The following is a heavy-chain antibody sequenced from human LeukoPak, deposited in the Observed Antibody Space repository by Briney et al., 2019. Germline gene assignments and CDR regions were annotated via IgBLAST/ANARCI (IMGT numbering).Heavy chain of an antibody. CDR1: GFPFSGYS. V-gene: IGHV3-48*04. Sequence: GGSLRLSCAASGFPFSGYSMSWVRQAPGKGLEWLSYISSSGSTISYADSVKGRFTISRDNAKNALYLQMNSLRAEDTAVYYCARVGAFCFDYWGQGTLVTVSS. CDR2: ISSSGSTI. CDR3: ARVGAFCFDY. J-gene: IGHJ4*02. D-gene: IGHD3-3*02.